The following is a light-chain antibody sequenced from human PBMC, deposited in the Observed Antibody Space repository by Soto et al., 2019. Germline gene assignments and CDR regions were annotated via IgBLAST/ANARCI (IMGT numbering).Light chain of an antibody. Sequence: QSVLTQPASVSGSPGQSIINSCTGTSSDIGRYNYVSWFQQHPGKVPKLVIFEVNYRPSGVSDRFSGSKSGNTASLTITGLQAEDEADYYCTSCITANTRCVFGSGTKVTV. CDR3: TSCITANTRCV. V-gene: IGLV2-14*01. CDR1: SSDIGRYNY. J-gene: IGLJ1*01. CDR2: EVN.